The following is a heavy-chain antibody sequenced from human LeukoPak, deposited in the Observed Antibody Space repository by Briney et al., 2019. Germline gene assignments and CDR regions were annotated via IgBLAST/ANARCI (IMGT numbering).Heavy chain of an antibody. CDR3: ARLSRTFIDY. CDR1: GGSISSSSYY. J-gene: IGHJ4*02. Sequence: SETLSLTCTVSGGSISSSSYYWGWIRQPPGKGLEWIGSIYYSGSTYYNPSLKSRFTISVDTSKNQFSLKLSSVTAADTAVYYCARLSRTFIDYWGQGTLVTVSS. V-gene: IGHV4-39*01. CDR2: IYYSGST.